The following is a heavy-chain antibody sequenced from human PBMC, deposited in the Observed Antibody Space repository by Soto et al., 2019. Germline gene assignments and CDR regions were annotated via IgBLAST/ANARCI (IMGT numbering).Heavy chain of an antibody. D-gene: IGHD3-3*01. CDR1: GGSISSSNW. CDR3: ARSRRNYDFWSGYYRFYYYYGMEV. CDR2: IYHSGST. V-gene: IGHV4-4*02. Sequence: SETLSLTCAVSGGSISSSNWWSWVRQPPGKGLEWIGEIYHSGSTNYNPSLKSRVTISVDKSKNQFSLKLSSVTAADTAVYYCARSRRNYDFWSGYYRFYYYYGMEVWGQGTTVTVSS. J-gene: IGHJ6*02.